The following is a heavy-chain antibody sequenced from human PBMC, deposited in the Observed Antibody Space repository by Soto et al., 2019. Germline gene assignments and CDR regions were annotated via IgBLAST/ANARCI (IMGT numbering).Heavy chain of an antibody. V-gene: IGHV1-2*04. CDR1: GYTFTGYY. CDR2: INPNSGGT. CDR3: ARKFLFDSSGYYYYYGMDV. D-gene: IGHD3-22*01. Sequence: ASVKVSCKASGYTFTGYYMHWVRQAPGQGLEWMGWINPNSGGTNYAQKFQGWVTMTRDTSISTAYMELNSLRAEDTAVYYCARKFLFDSSGYYYYYGMDVWGQGTTVTVSS. J-gene: IGHJ6*02.